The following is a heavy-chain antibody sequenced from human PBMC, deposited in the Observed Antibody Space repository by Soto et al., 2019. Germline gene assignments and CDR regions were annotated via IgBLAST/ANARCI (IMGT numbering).Heavy chain of an antibody. D-gene: IGHD1-1*01. CDR3: ARGRSTGIVYNWFDP. CDR1: GYSFTSYW. J-gene: IGHJ5*02. V-gene: IGHV5-51*01. Sequence: GESLKISCKGSGYSFTSYWIGWVRQMPGKGLEWMGIIYPGDSDTRYSPSFQGQVTISADKSISTAYLQWSSLKASGTAMYYCARGRSTGIVYNWFDPWGQGTLVTVSS. CDR2: IYPGDSDT.